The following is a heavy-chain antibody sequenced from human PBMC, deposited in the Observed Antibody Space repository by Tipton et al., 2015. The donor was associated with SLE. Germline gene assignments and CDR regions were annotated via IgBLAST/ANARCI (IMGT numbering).Heavy chain of an antibody. CDR2: IYHSGAT. CDR1: GYSISSGYY. V-gene: IGHV4-38-2*02. CDR3: AREGQLVPNWFDP. D-gene: IGHD6-13*01. Sequence: TLSLTCTVSGYSISSGYYWGWIRQPPGKGLEWVGTIYHSGATFCNPSLESRVTISVDTSKNQFSLRLTSVTAADTAVYYCAREGQLVPNWFDPWGQGTLVTVSS. J-gene: IGHJ5*02.